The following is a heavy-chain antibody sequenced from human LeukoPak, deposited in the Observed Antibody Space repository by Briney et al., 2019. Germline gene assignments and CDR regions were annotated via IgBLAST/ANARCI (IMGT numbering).Heavy chain of an antibody. CDR2: TYHRSRWYD. CDR1: GDSVSSNSAT. J-gene: IGHJ4*02. V-gene: IGHV6-1*01. D-gene: IGHD5-24*01. Sequence: SQTLSLTCALSGDSVSSNSATWNWIRQSPSRGLEWLGSTYHRSRWYDDYAVSVKSRITINPDTTKNQFSLQLNSVTPEDTAVYYCARAADGYINYWGQGTLVTVSS. CDR3: ARAADGYINY.